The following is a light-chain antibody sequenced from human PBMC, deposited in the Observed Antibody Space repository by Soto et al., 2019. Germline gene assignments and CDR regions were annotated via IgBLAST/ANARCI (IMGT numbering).Light chain of an antibody. CDR1: RSDVGGYNY. J-gene: IGLJ2*01. CDR2: EVS. Sequence: QSALTQPPSASGSPGQSVTISCTGTRSDVGGYNYVSWYQQHPGKAPKLMIYEVSKRPSGVPDRFSGSKSGNTASLTVSGLQAEDEADYYCSSYAGSNNLVFGGGTK. CDR3: SSYAGSNNLV. V-gene: IGLV2-8*01.